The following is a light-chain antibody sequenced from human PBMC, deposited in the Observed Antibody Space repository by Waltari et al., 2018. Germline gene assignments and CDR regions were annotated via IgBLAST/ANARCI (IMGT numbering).Light chain of an antibody. V-gene: IGLV2-11*01. CDR1: SRDVGGYDY. Sequence: QSALTQPRLVAGSPGPSATISCTGTSRDVGGYDYVFWYQHHPGKAPKLMICDVTKRPSGVPDRFSGSKSGNTASLTISGLQAEDEADYYCCSYAGSYTHVVFGGGTKLTVL. CDR3: CSYAGSYTHVV. J-gene: IGLJ2*01. CDR2: DVT.